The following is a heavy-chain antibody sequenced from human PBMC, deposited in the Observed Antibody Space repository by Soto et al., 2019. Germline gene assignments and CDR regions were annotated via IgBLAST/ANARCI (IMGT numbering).Heavy chain of an antibody. CDR1: GFTVSTNY. Sequence: EVQLVESGGGLLQPGGSLRISCVASGFTVSTNYVSWVRQAPGKGLEWVSIIYDGGSTYYADSVKGRFTISRDNSKNTVYLQMNSLRGVDTAVYYCAIGDGDYRRRLDPWGQGTLVTVSS. J-gene: IGHJ5*02. D-gene: IGHD4-17*01. CDR2: IYDGGST. CDR3: AIGDGDYRRRLDP. V-gene: IGHV3-66*01.